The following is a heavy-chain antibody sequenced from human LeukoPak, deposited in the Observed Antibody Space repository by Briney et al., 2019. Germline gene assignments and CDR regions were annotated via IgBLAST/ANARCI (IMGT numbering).Heavy chain of an antibody. D-gene: IGHD6-6*01. Sequence: PSETLSLTCTVSGGSISSYYWSWIRQPPGKGLEWIGSIYYSGSTYYNPSLKSRVTISVDTSKNQFSLKLSSVTAADTAVFYCARLYTDYSSSSGDYWGQGTLVTVSS. CDR3: ARLYTDYSSSSGDY. CDR2: IYYSGST. CDR1: GGSISSYY. V-gene: IGHV4-59*05. J-gene: IGHJ4*02.